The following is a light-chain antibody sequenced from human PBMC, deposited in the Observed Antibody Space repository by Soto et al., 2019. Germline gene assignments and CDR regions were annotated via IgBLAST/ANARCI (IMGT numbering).Light chain of an antibody. CDR2: KAS. CDR1: QTISSW. V-gene: IGKV1-5*03. J-gene: IGKJ1*01. CDR3: QHYNSYSEA. Sequence: DIQMTQCPSTLSGSVGDRVTITCRASQTISSWLAWYQQKPGKAPKILIYKASTLKSGVPSRFSDSGSGTEFTLTISSLQPDDFATYYCQHYNSYSEAFGQGTKVDIK.